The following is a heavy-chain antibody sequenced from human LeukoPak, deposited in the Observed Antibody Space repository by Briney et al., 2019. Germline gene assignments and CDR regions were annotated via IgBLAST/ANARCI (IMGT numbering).Heavy chain of an antibody. D-gene: IGHD7-27*01. CDR3: ARGLHWDYYYMDV. V-gene: IGHV4-34*01. CDR2: INHSGST. J-gene: IGHJ6*03. Sequence: SETLSLTCAVYGGSFSGYYWSWIRQPPGKGLEWIGEINHSGSTNYNPSPKSRVTISVDTSKNQFSLKLSSVTAADTAVYYCARGLHWDYYYMDVWGKETTVTVSS. CDR1: GGSFSGYY.